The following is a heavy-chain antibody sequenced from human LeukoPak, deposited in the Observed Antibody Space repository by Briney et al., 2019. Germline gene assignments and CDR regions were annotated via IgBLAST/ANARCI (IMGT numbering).Heavy chain of an antibody. V-gene: IGHV3-49*03. CDR1: GFTFGDYA. D-gene: IGHD1-26*01. CDR3: TRDMRVGAMRPYLDC. J-gene: IGHJ4*02. Sequence: GGSLRLSCTASGFTFGDYALSWFRQAPGRGLEWVGFIRSKAYGGTTEYAASVKGRFTISREDSKSIAYLQMNSLKTEDTAVYYCTRDMRVGAMRPYLDCWGQGTLVTVSS. CDR2: IRSKAYGGTT.